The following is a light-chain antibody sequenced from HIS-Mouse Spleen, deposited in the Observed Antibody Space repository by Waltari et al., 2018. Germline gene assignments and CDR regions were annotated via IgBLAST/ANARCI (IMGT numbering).Light chain of an antibody. V-gene: IGKV3-20*01. CDR3: QQYYSTPLT. CDR1: QSVSSSY. Sequence: EIVLTQSPDTLSLSPGERATLSCRASQSVSSSYLAWYQQKPGQAPRLLIYGASSRATGIPDRFSGSGSGTDFTLTISSLQAEDVAVYYCQQYYSTPLTFGGGTKVEIK. J-gene: IGKJ4*01. CDR2: GAS.